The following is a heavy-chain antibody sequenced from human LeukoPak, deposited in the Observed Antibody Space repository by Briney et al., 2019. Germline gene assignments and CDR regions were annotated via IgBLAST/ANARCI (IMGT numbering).Heavy chain of an antibody. CDR2: ISYDGSNK. CDR1: GFTFSSYA. V-gene: IGHV3-30-3*01. J-gene: IGHJ6*02. Sequence: GGSLRLSCAASGFTFSSYAMHWVRQAPGKGLGWVAVISYDGSNKYYADSVKGRFTISRDNSKNPLYLQMNSLRAEDTAVYYCARDRSSSWLWTYYYYGMDVWGQGTTVTVSS. D-gene: IGHD6-13*01. CDR3: ARDRSSSWLWTYYYYGMDV.